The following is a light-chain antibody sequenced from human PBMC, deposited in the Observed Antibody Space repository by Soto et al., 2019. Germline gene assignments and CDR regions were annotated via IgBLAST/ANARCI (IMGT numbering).Light chain of an antibody. Sequence: DIQLTQSPSSLSASVGDRVTITCRASQILSSWAWYQQRPGRAPNLLIYDASTLKSGVPSRFSGSGSGTQFTLIISSLQPDDFATYYCQQYNSYPWTFGQGTKVDIK. CDR3: QQYNSYPWT. CDR2: DAS. V-gene: IGKV1-5*01. CDR1: QILSSW. J-gene: IGKJ1*01.